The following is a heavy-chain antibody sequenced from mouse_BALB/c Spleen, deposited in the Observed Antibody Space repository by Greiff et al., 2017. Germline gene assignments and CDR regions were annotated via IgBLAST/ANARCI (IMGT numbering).Heavy chain of an antibody. CDR3: ATDSSGHYAMDY. Sequence: EVQLQQSGAELVRPGALVKLSCKASGFNIKDYYMHWVKQRPEQGLEWIGWIDPENGNTKYDPKFQGKATITADTSSNTAYLQLSSLTSEDTAVYYCATDSSGHYAMDYWGQGTSVTVSS. J-gene: IGHJ4*01. CDR2: IDPENGNT. D-gene: IGHD3-2*01. V-gene: IGHV14-1*02. CDR1: GFNIKDYY.